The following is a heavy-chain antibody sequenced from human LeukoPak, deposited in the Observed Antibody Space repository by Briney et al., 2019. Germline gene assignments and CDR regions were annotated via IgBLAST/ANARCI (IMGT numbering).Heavy chain of an antibody. V-gene: IGHV1-8*01. J-gene: IGHJ5*02. CDR2: MNPNSGNT. Sequence: GASVKVSCKASGYTFTSYDINWVRQATGQGLDWMGWMNPNSGNTGYAQKLQGRVTMTRNTSISTAYMELSSLRSEDTAVYYCARGHITMVRGVINRYNWFDPWGQGTLVTVSS. CDR1: GYTFTSYD. CDR3: ARGHITMVRGVINRYNWFDP. D-gene: IGHD3-10*01.